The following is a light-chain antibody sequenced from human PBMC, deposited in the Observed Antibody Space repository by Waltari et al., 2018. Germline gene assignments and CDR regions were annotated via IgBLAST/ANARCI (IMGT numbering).Light chain of an antibody. J-gene: IGKJ1*01. CDR2: WAS. Sequence: DIVMTQSPDSLAVSLGERATMNCKSSQSVLYSSNNKNYLAWYQQKPGQPPKLLIYWASTRESGFPDRFSGSVSGTDFTLTISSLQAEDVAVYYCQHYYSPPWTFGQGTKVEIK. CDR1: QSVLYSSNNKNY. CDR3: QHYYSPPWT. V-gene: IGKV4-1*01.